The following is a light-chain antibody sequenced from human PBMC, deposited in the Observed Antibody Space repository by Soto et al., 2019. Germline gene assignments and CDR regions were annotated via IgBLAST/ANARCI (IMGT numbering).Light chain of an antibody. V-gene: IGLV2-14*01. J-gene: IGLJ3*02. CDR2: DVS. Sequence: QPVLTQPASVSGSPGQSITISCTGTSSDVGGYNYVSWYQQHPGKATKLMIYDVSNRPSGVSNRFSGSKSGNTASLTISGLQAEDEADYYCSSYTSSSTRVFGGGTQLTVL. CDR1: SSDVGGYNY. CDR3: SSYTSSSTRV.